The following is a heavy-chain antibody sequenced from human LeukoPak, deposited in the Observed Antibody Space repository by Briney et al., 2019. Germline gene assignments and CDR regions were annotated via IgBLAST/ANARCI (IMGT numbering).Heavy chain of an antibody. D-gene: IGHD4-17*01. CDR3: ALVTVTTSRNFDY. CDR2: IRYDGSNK. CDR1: GSTFSSYG. Sequence: GGSLRLSCAASGSTFSSYGMHWVRQAPGKGLEWVAFIRYDGSNKYYADSVKGRFTISRDNSKNTLYLPMNSLRAEDTAVFYWALVTVTTSRNFDYWGQGTLVTVSS. J-gene: IGHJ4*02. V-gene: IGHV3-30*02.